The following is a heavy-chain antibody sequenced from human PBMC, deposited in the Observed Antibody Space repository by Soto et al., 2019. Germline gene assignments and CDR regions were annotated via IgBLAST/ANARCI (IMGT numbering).Heavy chain of an antibody. CDR3: ANLGGGYCTSTDCPDY. Sequence: GGSLRLSCAASGFTFSSYAMSWVRQAPGKGLEWVSAISGSGGSTYYADSVKGRFTISRDNSKNTLYLQMNSLRAEDTAVYYCANLGGGYCTSTDCPDYWGRGTLVTVSS. CDR1: GFTFSSYA. V-gene: IGHV3-23*01. D-gene: IGHD2-2*01. CDR2: ISGSGGST. J-gene: IGHJ4*02.